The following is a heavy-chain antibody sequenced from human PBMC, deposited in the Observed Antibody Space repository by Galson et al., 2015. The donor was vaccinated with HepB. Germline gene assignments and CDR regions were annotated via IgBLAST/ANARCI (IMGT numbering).Heavy chain of an antibody. CDR1: GGSISGFY. D-gene: IGHD3-9*01. CDR2: IYYGGPT. V-gene: IGHV4-59*01. Sequence: ETLSLTCTVSGGSISGFYWSWIRQPPGKGLEWVGYIYYGGPTTYNPSLKSRVTMSVDTSKNRFSLNLSSVTAEDTAVYYCAREATYHDPLTGNYPYYFDSWGQGTLVTVSS. CDR3: AREATYHDPLTGNYPYYFDS. J-gene: IGHJ4*02.